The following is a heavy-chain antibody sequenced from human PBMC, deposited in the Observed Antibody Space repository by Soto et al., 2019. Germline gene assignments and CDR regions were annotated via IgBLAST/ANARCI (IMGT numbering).Heavy chain of an antibody. CDR1: GFTFSTYT. CDR3: AAELGFLENWLDP. Sequence: GGSLRLSCAASGFTFSTYTMTWVRQAPGKGLEWVSSISSSGNYIHYADSLKGRFTISRDNAKKSLYLQMNSLRAEDTAVYYCAAELGFLENWLDPWGQGPLVTVSS. D-gene: IGHD1-7*01. J-gene: IGHJ5*02. V-gene: IGHV3-21*01. CDR2: ISSSGNYI.